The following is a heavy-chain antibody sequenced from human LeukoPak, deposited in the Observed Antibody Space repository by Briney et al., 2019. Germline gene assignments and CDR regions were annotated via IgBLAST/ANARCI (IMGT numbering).Heavy chain of an antibody. J-gene: IGHJ4*02. Sequence: GGSLRLSCAASGFTFSSYAMSWVRQAPGKGLEWVSAISGSGGSTYYADSVKGRFTISRDNSKNTLYLQMNSLRAEDTAVYYCAKGGKYQLPQQRSVRPIDYWGQGTLVTVSS. D-gene: IGHD2-2*01. CDR3: AKGGKYQLPQQRSVRPIDY. CDR2: ISGSGGST. CDR1: GFTFSSYA. V-gene: IGHV3-23*01.